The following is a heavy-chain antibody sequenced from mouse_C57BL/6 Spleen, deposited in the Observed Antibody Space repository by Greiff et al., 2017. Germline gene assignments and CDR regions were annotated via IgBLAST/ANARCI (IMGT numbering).Heavy chain of an antibody. CDR2: IYPGSGST. J-gene: IGHJ2*01. Sequence: VQLQQPGAELVKPGASVKMSCKASGYTFTSYWITWVKQRPGQGLEWIGDIYPGSGSTNYNEKFKSKATLTVDTSSRTAYMQLSGLTSEDSAVYVWARKDYCGSRDYWGQGTTLTISS. CDR1: GYTFTSYW. D-gene: IGHD1-1*01. V-gene: IGHV1-55*01. CDR3: ARKDYCGSRDY.